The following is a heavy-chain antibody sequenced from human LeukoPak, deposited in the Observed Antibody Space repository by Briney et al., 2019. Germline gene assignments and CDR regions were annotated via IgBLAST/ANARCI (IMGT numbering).Heavy chain of an antibody. CDR2: IYYSGST. Sequence: SETLSLTCTVSGGSVSSGSYYWSWIRHPPGKGLEWIGYIYYSGSTNYNPFLKSRVTISVDTSKNQFSLKLSSVTAADTAVYYCARDQRSADFWNGYSYNWFDPWGQGTLVTVSS. D-gene: IGHD3-3*01. J-gene: IGHJ5*02. CDR3: ARDQRSADFWNGYSYNWFDP. CDR1: GGSVSSGSYY. V-gene: IGHV4-61*01.